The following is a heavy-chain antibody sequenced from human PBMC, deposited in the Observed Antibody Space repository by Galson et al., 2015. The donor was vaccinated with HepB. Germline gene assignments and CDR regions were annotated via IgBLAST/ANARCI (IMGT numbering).Heavy chain of an antibody. CDR2: ISSSSSYT. Sequence: SLRLSCAASGFTFSDYYMSWIRQAPGKGLEWVSYISSSSSYTNYADSVKGRFTISRDNAKNSLYLQMNSLRAEDTAVYYCAREQDTAMPKGGIVDYWGQGTLVTVSS. CDR3: AREQDTAMPKGGIVDY. D-gene: IGHD5-18*01. V-gene: IGHV3-11*05. J-gene: IGHJ4*02. CDR1: GFTFSDYY.